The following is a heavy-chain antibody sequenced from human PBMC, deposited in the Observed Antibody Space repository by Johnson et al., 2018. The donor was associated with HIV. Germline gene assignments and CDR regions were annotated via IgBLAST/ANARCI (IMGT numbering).Heavy chain of an antibody. J-gene: IGHJ3*01. CDR3: ARGGFTMIVVAY. CDR1: GFSISTYW. V-gene: IGHV3-7*01. Sequence: VQLVESGGGLVQPGGSLRLSCAASGFSISTYWMSWVRQAPGKGLEWLANINQDGSEMYYVDSVKGRFTISRDNAKNSLFLQMNSLRAEDTAVYDCARGGFTMIVVAYWGQGTMVTVSS. D-gene: IGHD3-22*01. CDR2: INQDGSEM.